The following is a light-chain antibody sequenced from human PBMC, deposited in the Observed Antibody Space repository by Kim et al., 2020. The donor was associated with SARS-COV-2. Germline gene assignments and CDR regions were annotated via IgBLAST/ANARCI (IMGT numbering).Light chain of an antibody. V-gene: IGLV7-43*01. J-gene: IGLJ3*02. CDR1: TGAVISGYY. CDR2: STS. CDR3: LLCYGGSRV. Sequence: PGGTVTLACASSTGAVISGYYPNWYQQKPGQAPRALIYSTSNKRSWTPARFSGSLLGGKAALTLSGVQPEDEAEYYCLLCYGGSRVFGGGTKLTVL.